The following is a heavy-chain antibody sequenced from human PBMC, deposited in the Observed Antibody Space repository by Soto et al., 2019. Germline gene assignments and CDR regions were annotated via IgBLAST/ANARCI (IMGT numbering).Heavy chain of an antibody. CDR3: ARDPPDFWSGYPYGMDV. CDR1: GDSISSGDYY. V-gene: IGHV4-30-4*02. J-gene: IGHJ6*02. D-gene: IGHD3-3*01. CDR2: IYYSGNT. Sequence: SETLSLTCTVSGDSISSGDYYWSWIRQPPGKGLEWIGCIYYSGNTYYNPSLKRRFSISVDTSKNQFSLKLSSVTAADTAVYYCARDPPDFWSGYPYGMDVWGQGTLVTVSS.